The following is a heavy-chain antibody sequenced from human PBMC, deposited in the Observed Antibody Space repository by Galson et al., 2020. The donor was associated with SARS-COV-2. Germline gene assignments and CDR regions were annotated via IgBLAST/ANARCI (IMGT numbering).Heavy chain of an antibody. V-gene: IGHV1-69*13. CDR3: ARDSVVVPAATYYEYYMEV. CDR1: GGTFSSYA. D-gene: IGHD2-2*01. Sequence: SVKVSCKASGGTFSSYAISWVRQAPGQGLEWMGGIIPIFGTANYAQKFQGRVTITADESTSTAYMELSSLRSEDTAVYYCARDSVVVPAATYYEYYMEVWGKGTTVTVSS. CDR2: IIPIFGTA. J-gene: IGHJ6*03.